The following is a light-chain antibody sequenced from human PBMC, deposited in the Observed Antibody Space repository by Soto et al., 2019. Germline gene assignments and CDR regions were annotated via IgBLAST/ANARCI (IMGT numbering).Light chain of an antibody. Sequence: DIHLTQSPSTLSASFRARVTINFRSSQSISSWLAWYQQKPGKAPKLLIYKASSLESGVPSRFSGSGSGTEFTLTISSLQPDDFATYYCQPYNIYPLIFGGGTKVDIK. CDR2: KAS. CDR3: QPYNIYPLI. CDR1: QSISSW. J-gene: IGKJ4*01. V-gene: IGKV1-5*03.